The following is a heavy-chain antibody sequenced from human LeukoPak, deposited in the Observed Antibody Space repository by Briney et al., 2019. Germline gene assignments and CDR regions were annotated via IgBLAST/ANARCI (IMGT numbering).Heavy chain of an antibody. CDR3: ARAGAYNIVVVPAAMWMVNY. D-gene: IGHD2-2*01. V-gene: IGHV1-46*01. Sequence: ASVKVSCKASGYTFTGYYMHWARQAPGQGLEWMGIINPSGGSTSYAQKFQGRVTMTRDTSTSTVYMELSSLRSEDTAVYYCARAGAYNIVVVPAAMWMVNYWGQGTLVTVSS. CDR2: INPSGGST. J-gene: IGHJ4*02. CDR1: GYTFTGYY.